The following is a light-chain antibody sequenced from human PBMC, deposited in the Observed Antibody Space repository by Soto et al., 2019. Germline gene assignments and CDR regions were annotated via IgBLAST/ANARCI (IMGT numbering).Light chain of an antibody. CDR3: AAWDDSRNGWV. Sequence: QSVLTQPPSASGTPGQRVTISCSGSSSNIGSNTVNWYQQVPGTAPKLLIYSNNQRPSGVPDRFSGSKSGTSASLAISGLQSEDEADYYCAAWDDSRNGWVFGGGTKLTVL. CDR1: SSNIGSNT. CDR2: SNN. J-gene: IGLJ3*02. V-gene: IGLV1-44*01.